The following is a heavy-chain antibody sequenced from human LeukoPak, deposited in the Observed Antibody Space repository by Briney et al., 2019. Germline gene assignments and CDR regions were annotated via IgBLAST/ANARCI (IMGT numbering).Heavy chain of an antibody. Sequence: PSETLSLTCAVYGGSFSGYYWSWIRQPPGKGLEWIGEINHSGSTNYNPSLKSRVTISVDTSKNQFSLKLSSVTAADTAVYYCASSSWGYYDSSGYYYFDYWGQGTLVTVSS. V-gene: IGHV4-34*01. D-gene: IGHD3-22*01. CDR1: GGSFSGYY. CDR2: INHSGST. J-gene: IGHJ4*02. CDR3: ASSSWGYYDSSGYYYFDY.